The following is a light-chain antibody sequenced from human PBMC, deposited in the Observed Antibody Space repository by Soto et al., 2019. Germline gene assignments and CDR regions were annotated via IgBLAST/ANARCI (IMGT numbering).Light chain of an antibody. V-gene: IGLV2-23*01. CDR1: SSDVGSYNL. CDR2: EGT. CDR3: CSYASSSTYV. J-gene: IGLJ1*01. Sequence: QRVLTQPASVSSVDVRGSSITYPETSSDVGSYNLVSWYQQHSGKAPKLMIYEGTKRPSGVSDRFSGSRSGNTASLTISGLQAEDEADYYCCSYASSSTYVFGTGTKVTVL.